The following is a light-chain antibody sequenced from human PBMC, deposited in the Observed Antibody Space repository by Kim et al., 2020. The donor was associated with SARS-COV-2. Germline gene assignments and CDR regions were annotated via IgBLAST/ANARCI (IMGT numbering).Light chain of an antibody. J-gene: IGLJ2*01. CDR3: QTYDSGHVV. V-gene: IGLV1-40*01. CDR2: GDI. CDR1: NIGPAYD. Sequence: GARGQTVTISCTGSNIGPAYDVHWYQQFPGSAPKLLIYGDIHRPSGVPDRFSGSKSGTSASLAITGLQGEDEADYFCQTYDSGHVVFGGGTQLTVL.